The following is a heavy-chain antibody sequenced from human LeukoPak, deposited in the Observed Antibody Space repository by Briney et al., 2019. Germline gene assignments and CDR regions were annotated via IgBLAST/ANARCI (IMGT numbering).Heavy chain of an antibody. Sequence: GGSLRLSCAASGFTFSSYEMNWVRQAPGKGLEWVSVIYSGGSTYYADSVKGRFTISRDNSKNTLYLQMNSLRAEDTAVYYCARQLDSGDCYDYWGQGTLVTVSS. CDR3: ARQLDSGDCYDY. CDR2: IYSGGST. D-gene: IGHD2-21*01. J-gene: IGHJ4*02. V-gene: IGHV3-66*02. CDR1: GFTFSSYE.